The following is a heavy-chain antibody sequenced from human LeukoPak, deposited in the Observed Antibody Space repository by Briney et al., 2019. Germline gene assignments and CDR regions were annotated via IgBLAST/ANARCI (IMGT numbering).Heavy chain of an antibody. CDR3: AKDGCNWIPLED. D-gene: IGHD2/OR15-2a*01. CDR1: GFVFHNYA. Sequence: PGGSLRLSCAASGFVFHNYAMTWVRQAPGKGLEWVSFITGTGNNAYYADSVRGRFTISRGNSKNTLFLQMDSLGADDTAIYYCAKDGCNWIPLEDWGRGTLVTVSS. V-gene: IGHV3-23*01. J-gene: IGHJ4*02. CDR2: ITGTGNNA.